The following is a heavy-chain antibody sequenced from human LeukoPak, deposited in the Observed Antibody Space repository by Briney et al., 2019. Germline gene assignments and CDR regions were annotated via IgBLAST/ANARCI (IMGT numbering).Heavy chain of an antibody. CDR1: GYTFTSYG. D-gene: IGHD5-12*01. CDR3: ARDRAVATIGGVDY. Sequence: GASVKVSCKASGYTFTSYGISWVRQVAGQGLEWMGWNSAQHGQTEYAPNSQDRVTMTRDTSISTAYMDLSRLRSDDTAVYYCARDRAVATIGGVDYWGQGTLVTVSS. CDR2: NSAQHGQT. J-gene: IGHJ4*02. V-gene: IGHV1-18*01.